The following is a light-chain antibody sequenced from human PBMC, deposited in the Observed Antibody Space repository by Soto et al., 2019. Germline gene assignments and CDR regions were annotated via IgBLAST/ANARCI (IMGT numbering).Light chain of an antibody. Sequence: DIQLTQSPSFLSASVGDRVTITCRASQGISSYLAWYQQKPGKAPKLLIYAASTLQSGVPSRFSGSGSGTEFTLTISSLQPEDFATYYCQQLNSYLLTFGGATKVDI. J-gene: IGKJ4*01. CDR1: QGISSY. CDR2: AAS. CDR3: QQLNSYLLT. V-gene: IGKV1-9*01.